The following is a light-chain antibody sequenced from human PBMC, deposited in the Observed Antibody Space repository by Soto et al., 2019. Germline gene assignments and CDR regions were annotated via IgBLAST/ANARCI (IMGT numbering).Light chain of an antibody. CDR3: QQYVNWPPRHT. CDR1: QSVGTD. J-gene: IGKJ2*01. Sequence: EIVMTQSPATLSVSPGERATLSCRASQSVGTDLAWYQQKPGQGPRLLICGASTRFSGVPARFSGSGSGTDFTLTIDSLQSEDFAIYYCQQYVNWPPRHTFGQGTKLEF. V-gene: IGKV3-15*01. CDR2: GAS.